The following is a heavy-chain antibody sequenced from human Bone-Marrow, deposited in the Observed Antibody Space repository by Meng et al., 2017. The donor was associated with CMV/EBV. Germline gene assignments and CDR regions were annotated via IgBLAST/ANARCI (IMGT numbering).Heavy chain of an antibody. CDR3: ARDNDWGPDY. CDR2: IHPKSGDT. V-gene: IGHV1-2*02. J-gene: IGHJ4*02. CDR1: GYTFTDHF. Sequence: ASVKVSCKASGYTFTDHFFHRVRQAPGQGLEWMGWIHPKSGDTHYAQKFQDRLIVTRDTSISTGYMELSSLGSDDTAVYYCARDNDWGPDYWGQGTLVTVSS. D-gene: IGHD7-27*01.